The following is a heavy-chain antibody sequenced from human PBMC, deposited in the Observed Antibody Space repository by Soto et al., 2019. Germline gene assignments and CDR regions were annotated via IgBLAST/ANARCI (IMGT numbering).Heavy chain of an antibody. CDR3: ARDTEVATITHYFDY. D-gene: IGHD5-12*01. J-gene: IGHJ4*02. CDR2: ISYDGSNK. Sequence: GGSLRLSCAASGFSFSSYAMPWVRQAPGKGLEWVAVISYDGSNKYYADSVKGRFTISRDNSKNTLYLQMNSLRAEDTAVYYCARDTEVATITHYFDYWGQGTLVTSPQ. CDR1: GFSFSSYA. V-gene: IGHV3-30-3*01.